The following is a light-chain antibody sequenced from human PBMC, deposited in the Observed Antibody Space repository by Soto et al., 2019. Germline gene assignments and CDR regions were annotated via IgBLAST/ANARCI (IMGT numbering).Light chain of an antibody. CDR2: RNN. Sequence: QPVLTQPPSASGTPGQRGTISCSGSSSNIGGNYVYWYQQLPGTAPKLLIYRNNQRPSEVPDRFSGSKSGTSASLAISGLRSEDEADFYCAAWDDSLSGVVFGGGTKLTVL. CDR3: AAWDDSLSGVV. CDR1: SSNIGGNY. J-gene: IGLJ2*01. V-gene: IGLV1-47*01.